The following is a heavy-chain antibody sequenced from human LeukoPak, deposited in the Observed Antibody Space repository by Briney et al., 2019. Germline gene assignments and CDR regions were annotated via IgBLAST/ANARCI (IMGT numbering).Heavy chain of an antibody. Sequence: ASVKVSCKASGGTFSSYAISWVRQAPGQGLEWMGWISVYNGNTNYAQKLQGRVTMTTDTSTSTAYMELRSLRSDDTAVYYCARDQGYGDYVLDYWGQGTLVTVSS. D-gene: IGHD4-17*01. CDR2: ISVYNGNT. V-gene: IGHV1-18*01. CDR3: ARDQGYGDYVLDY. J-gene: IGHJ4*02. CDR1: GGTFSSYA.